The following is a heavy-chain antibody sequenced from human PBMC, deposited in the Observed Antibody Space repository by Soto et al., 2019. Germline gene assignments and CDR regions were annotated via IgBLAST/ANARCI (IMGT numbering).Heavy chain of an antibody. CDR2: IYYSGST. CDR1: GGSISSYY. Sequence: SETLSLTCTVSGGSISSYYWSWIRQPPGKGLEWIGYIYYSGSTNYNPSLKSRVTISVDTSKNQFSLKLSSVTAADTAVYYCARGSSSWYDWFDPWGQGTLVTVSS. J-gene: IGHJ5*02. CDR3: ARGSSSWYDWFDP. D-gene: IGHD6-13*01. V-gene: IGHV4-59*01.